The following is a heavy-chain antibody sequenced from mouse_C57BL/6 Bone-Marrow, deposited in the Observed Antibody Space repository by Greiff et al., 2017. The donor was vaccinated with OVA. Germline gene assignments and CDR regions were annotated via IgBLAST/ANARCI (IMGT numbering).Heavy chain of an antibody. Sequence: EVHLVESGGGLVQPGGSLKLSCAASGFTFSDYYMYWVRQTPEKRLEWVAYISNGGGSTYYPDTVKGRFTISRDNAKNTLYLQMSRLKSEDTAMYYCARRDGNYAYFDVWGTGTTVTVSS. CDR1: GFTFSDYY. D-gene: IGHD2-1*01. V-gene: IGHV5-12*01. CDR2: ISNGGGST. J-gene: IGHJ1*03. CDR3: ARRDGNYAYFDV.